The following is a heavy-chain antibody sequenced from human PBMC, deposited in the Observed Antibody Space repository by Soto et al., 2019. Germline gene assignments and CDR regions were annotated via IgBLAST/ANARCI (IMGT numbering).Heavy chain of an antibody. CDR2: ISAYNGNA. V-gene: IGHV1-18*01. D-gene: IGHD3-10*01. CDR1: GYTFNNYG. Sequence: QVQLVQSGYEVKEPGASVTVSCKASGYTFNNYGITWVRQAPGQGLEWIGWISAYNGNANYAQKFQGRVTLTRDTSTSTAYLEVRSLRSDDTAVYYCARGTRRFGELFDAFDIWGQGTMVPVSS. CDR3: ARGTRRFGELFDAFDI. J-gene: IGHJ3*02.